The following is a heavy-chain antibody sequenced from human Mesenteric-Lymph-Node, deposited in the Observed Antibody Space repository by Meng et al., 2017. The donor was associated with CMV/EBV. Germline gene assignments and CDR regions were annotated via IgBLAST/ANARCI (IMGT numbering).Heavy chain of an antibody. CDR2: INPSGGST. D-gene: IGHD2-2*01. CDR3: ARGGDIVVVPAAYYYYGMDV. J-gene: IGHJ6*02. CDR1: GYTFTSYY. Sequence: ASVKVSCKASGYTFTSYYMHWVRQAPGQGLEWMGIINPSGGSTSYAQKFQGRVTMTRDTSTSTVCMELSSLRSEDTAVYYCARGGDIVVVPAAYYYYGMDVWGQGTTVTVSS. V-gene: IGHV1-46*01.